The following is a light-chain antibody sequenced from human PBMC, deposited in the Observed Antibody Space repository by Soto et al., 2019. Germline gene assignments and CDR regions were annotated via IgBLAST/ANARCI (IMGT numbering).Light chain of an antibody. CDR2: DVS. J-gene: IGLJ1*01. V-gene: IGLV2-11*01. Sequence: QSVLTQPRSVSGSPGQSVTISCTGTSRDVGGYNSVSWYQQHPGKAPKLMIYDVSQRPSGVPDRFSGSKSGNTASLTISGLQPEDEADYFRCSYAGTYSYVFGTGTKVTVL. CDR3: CSYAGTYSYV. CDR1: SRDVGGYNS.